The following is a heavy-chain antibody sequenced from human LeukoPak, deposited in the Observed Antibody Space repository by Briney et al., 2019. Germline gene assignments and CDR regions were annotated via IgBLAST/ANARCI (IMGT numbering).Heavy chain of an antibody. CDR1: GGSISSTTYY. CDR2: IYYSGST. CDR3: AAGGSGGWLLYGYNY. D-gene: IGHD3-3*01. V-gene: IGHV4-39*01. Sequence: SETLSLTCTVSGGSISSTTYYWGWIRQPPGKGLEWIGSIYYSGSTYYNPSLRSRVTISVDTSKNQFSLKLSSVTAADTAVYYCAAGGSGGWLLYGYNYWGQGTLVTVSS. J-gene: IGHJ4*02.